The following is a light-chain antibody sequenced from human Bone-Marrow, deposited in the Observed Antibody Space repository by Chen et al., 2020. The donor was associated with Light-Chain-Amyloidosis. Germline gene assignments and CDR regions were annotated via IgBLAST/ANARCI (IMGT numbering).Light chain of an antibody. V-gene: IGKV1-39*01. J-gene: IGKJ1*01. CDR1: QSINSY. CDR2: AAS. Sequence: DIQMTQSPSSLSASVGDRVTITCRASQSINSYLNWYQQKPGKAPKLLIYAASSLQSGVPSRFSGSGSGTDFTLTISNLQPEDFATYYCQQSYNSPHTFGQGTKVEIK. CDR3: QQSYNSPHT.